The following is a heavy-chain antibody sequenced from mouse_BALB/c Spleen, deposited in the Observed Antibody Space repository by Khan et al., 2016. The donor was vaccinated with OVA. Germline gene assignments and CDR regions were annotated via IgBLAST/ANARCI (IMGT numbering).Heavy chain of an antibody. D-gene: IGHD2-14*01. CDR3: AKGGAYYRSDGWFAY. V-gene: IGHV1-4*01. Sequence: QMQLEESGAELARPGASVKMSCKASGYTFTTYTIHWVKQRPGPGLEWIGYIIPSTDYTTYNQKFKDKATLTADKSSSTAYMQLSSLTSDDSAVYYCAKGGAYYRSDGWFAYWGQGTLVTVSA. CDR1: GYTFTTYT. J-gene: IGHJ3*01. CDR2: IIPSTDYT.